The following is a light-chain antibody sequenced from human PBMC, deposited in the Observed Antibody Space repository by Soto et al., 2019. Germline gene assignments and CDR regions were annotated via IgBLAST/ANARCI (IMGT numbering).Light chain of an antibody. V-gene: IGKV3D-20*02. CDR1: QSVSNNY. CDR3: QHRANWPLT. J-gene: IGKJ3*01. Sequence: EIVLTQSPGTLSLSPGERATLSCRASQSVSNNYLAWYQQKPGQAPRLLIYGASNRATGIPDRFSGSGSGTDFTLTISSLEPEDFAVYYCQHRANWPLTFGPGTKVDIK. CDR2: GAS.